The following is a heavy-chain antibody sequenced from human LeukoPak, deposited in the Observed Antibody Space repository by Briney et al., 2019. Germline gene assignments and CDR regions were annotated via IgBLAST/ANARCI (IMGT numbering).Heavy chain of an antibody. CDR2: INPSAGGT. J-gene: IGHJ6*03. Sequence: ASVKVSCKASGYTFTNYYMHWVRQAPGQGLEWMGIINPSAGGTSYAQNFQGRVTLTRDTSTSTVYMELSSLRSEDTAVYYCARADGGSSSTEGYYYYYMDVWGKGTTVTVSS. CDR3: ARADGGSSSTEGYYYYYMDV. CDR1: GYTFTNYY. V-gene: IGHV1-46*03. D-gene: IGHD6-6*01.